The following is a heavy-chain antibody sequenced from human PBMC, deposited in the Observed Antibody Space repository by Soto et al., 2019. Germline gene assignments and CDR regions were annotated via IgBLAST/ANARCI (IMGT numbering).Heavy chain of an antibody. Sequence: GESLKISCKGSGYSFTSYWIGWVRQMPGKGLEWMGIIYPGDSDTRYSPSFQGQVTISADKSISTAYLQWSSLKASDTAMYYCARQFFCRNPTRYCSSTSSPMPFDAFDIWGQGTMVTVSS. CDR3: ARQFFCRNPTRYCSSTSSPMPFDAFDI. J-gene: IGHJ3*02. CDR2: IYPGDSDT. D-gene: IGHD2-2*01. CDR1: GYSFTSYW. V-gene: IGHV5-51*01.